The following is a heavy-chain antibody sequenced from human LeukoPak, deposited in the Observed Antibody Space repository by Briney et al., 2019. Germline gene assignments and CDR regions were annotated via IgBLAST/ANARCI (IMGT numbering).Heavy chain of an antibody. Sequence: GGSLRLSCAASGFTFSSYAMPWVRQAPGKGLEWVSGISRNSGSIGYADSVKGRFTISRDNAKNSLYLQMHSLRPKDKALYYCEKSTGFLEPLDCWGQGTLDAVCS. CDR2: ISRNSGSI. CDR1: GFTFSSYA. V-gene: IGHV3-9*01. CDR3: EKSTGFLEPLDC. J-gene: IGHJ4*02. D-gene: IGHD1-1*01.